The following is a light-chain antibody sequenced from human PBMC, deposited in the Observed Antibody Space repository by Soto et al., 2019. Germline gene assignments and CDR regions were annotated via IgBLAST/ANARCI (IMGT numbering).Light chain of an antibody. CDR3: QQSYSIPIT. CDR1: QSISSY. V-gene: IGKV1-39*01. CDR2: AAS. J-gene: IGKJ5*01. Sequence: DIQMTQSPSSLSASVGGRVTITCRASQSISSYLNWYQQKPGKAPKLLIYAASSLQSGVPSRFSGSGSGTDFTLTISSLQPEDFATYYCQQSYSIPITFGQGTRLEIK.